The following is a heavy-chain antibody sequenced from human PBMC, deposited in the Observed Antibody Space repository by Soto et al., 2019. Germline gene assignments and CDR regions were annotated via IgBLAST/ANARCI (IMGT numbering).Heavy chain of an antibody. D-gene: IGHD5-18*01. V-gene: IGHV4-31*03. CDR1: GGSISSGGYY. CDR3: ARSGYSYGPNPLLY. Sequence: QVQLQESGPGLVKPSQTLSLTCTVSGGSISSGGYYWSWIRQHPGKGLEWIGYIYYSGITSYNPSLTSRDTITVDTSKNQFSLKLSSVTAADTAVYYCARSGYSYGPNPLLYWGQGTLVTVSS. J-gene: IGHJ4*02. CDR2: IYYSGIT.